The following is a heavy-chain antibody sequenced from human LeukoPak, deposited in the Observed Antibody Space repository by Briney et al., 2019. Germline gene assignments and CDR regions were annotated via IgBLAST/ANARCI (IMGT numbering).Heavy chain of an antibody. V-gene: IGHV4-34*01. Sequence: SETLSLTCTVSGGSISSYYWSWIRQPPGKGLEWIGEINHSGSTNYNPSLKSRVTISEDTSKNQFSLKLSSVTAADTAVYYCARVDRRRYDFWSGYPGWFDPWGQGTLVTVSS. D-gene: IGHD3-3*01. CDR2: INHSGST. CDR3: ARVDRRRYDFWSGYPGWFDP. CDR1: GGSISSYY. J-gene: IGHJ5*02.